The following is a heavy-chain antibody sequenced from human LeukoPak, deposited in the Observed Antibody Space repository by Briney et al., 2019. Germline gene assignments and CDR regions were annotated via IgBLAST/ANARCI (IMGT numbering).Heavy chain of an antibody. J-gene: IGHJ4*02. V-gene: IGHV3-23*01. CDR2: VTGNGAET. Sequence: GGSLRLSRAASGFLFFSYGMNWVRQAPGKGLEWVSVVTGNGAETKYADSVKGRFTVFRDNSKNMLYLQMDRLRADDTAVYYCAKRGGPYFFDYWGQGTPVTASS. CDR1: GFLFFSYG. CDR3: AKRGGPYFFDY.